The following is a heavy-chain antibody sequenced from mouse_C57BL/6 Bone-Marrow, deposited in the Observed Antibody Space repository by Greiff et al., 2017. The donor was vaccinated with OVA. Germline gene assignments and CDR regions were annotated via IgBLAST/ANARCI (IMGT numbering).Heavy chain of an antibody. D-gene: IGHD1-1*01. V-gene: IGHV1-15*01. J-gene: IGHJ1*03. CDR2: IDPETGGT. CDR1: GYTFTDYE. Sequence: LQESGAELVRPGASVTLSCKASGYTFTDYEMHWVKQTPVHGLEWIGAIDPETGGTAYNQKFTGKAILTADKSSSTAYMELRSLTSEDSAVYYCTRGLYYYGSSDGYFDVWGTGTTVTVSS. CDR3: TRGLYYYGSSDGYFDV.